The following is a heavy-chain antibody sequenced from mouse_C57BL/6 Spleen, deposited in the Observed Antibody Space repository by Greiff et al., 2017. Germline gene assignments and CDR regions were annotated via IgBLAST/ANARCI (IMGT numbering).Heavy chain of an antibody. V-gene: IGHV3-6*01. J-gene: IGHJ3*01. CDR3: ARDSYYDYFAY. Sequence: EVQLVESGPGLVKPSQSLSLTCSVTGYSITSGYYWNWIRQFPGNKLEWMGYISYDGSNNYNPSLKNRISITRDTSKNQFFLKLHSCTTEDTATYYCARDSYYDYFAYWGQGTLVTVSA. D-gene: IGHD2-4*01. CDR1: GYSITSGYY. CDR2: ISYDGSN.